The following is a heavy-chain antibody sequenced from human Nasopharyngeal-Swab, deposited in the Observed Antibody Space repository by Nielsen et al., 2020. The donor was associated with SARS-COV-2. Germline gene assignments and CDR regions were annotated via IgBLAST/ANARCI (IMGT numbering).Heavy chain of an antibody. V-gene: IGHV3-20*04. CDR2: INWNGGST. CDR3: ARDLQAVAGTPYYYYYGMDV. CDR1: GFTFDDYG. D-gene: IGHD6-19*01. J-gene: IGHJ6*02. Sequence: GGSLRLSCAASGFTFDDYGMSWVRQAPGKGLEWVSGINWNGGSTGYVDSVKGRFTISRDNAKNSLYLQMNSLRAEDTAVYYCARDLQAVAGTPYYYYYGMDVWGQGTTVTVSS.